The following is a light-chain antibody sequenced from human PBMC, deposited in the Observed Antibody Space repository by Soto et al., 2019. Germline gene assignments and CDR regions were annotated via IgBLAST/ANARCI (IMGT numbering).Light chain of an antibody. V-gene: IGKV3-11*01. CDR2: VAS. CDR3: QQRGT. Sequence: EIVLTQSPATLSLSPGERATLSCRASQSFSNYLAWYQQKPGQAPRLLISVASNRATGIPARFSGSGSGTDFTLTISSLESEDFAVYYCQQRGTLGQGTRLEIK. J-gene: IGKJ5*01. CDR1: QSFSNY.